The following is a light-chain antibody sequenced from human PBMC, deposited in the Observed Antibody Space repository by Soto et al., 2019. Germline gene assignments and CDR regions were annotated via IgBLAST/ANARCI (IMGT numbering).Light chain of an antibody. V-gene: IGLV1-44*01. J-gene: IGLJ2*01. CDR3: AACDDSLNGVV. Sequence: QSVLTQPPSASETPGQRVTISCSGSSSNIGSNTVNWYQQLPGTAPKLLIYSNNQRPSGVPDRFSGSKSGTSASLAISGLQSEDEADYYCAACDDSLNGVVFGGGTKLTVL. CDR2: SNN. CDR1: SSNIGSNT.